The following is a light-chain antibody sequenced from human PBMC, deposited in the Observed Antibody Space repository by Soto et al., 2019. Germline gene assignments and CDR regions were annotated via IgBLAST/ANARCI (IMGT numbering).Light chain of an antibody. J-gene: IGLJ1*01. CDR3: QSYDSSLSGFYV. V-gene: IGLV1-40*01. CDR2: ANS. Sequence: QSVLTQPPSVSGAPGQRVTISCTGSNSNIGAGYDVHWYQQLPGRAPKLLIYANSNRPSGVPDRFSGSGSGTSASLAITGLQAEDEADYSCQSYDSSLSGFYVFGTGTKLTVL. CDR1: NSNIGAGYD.